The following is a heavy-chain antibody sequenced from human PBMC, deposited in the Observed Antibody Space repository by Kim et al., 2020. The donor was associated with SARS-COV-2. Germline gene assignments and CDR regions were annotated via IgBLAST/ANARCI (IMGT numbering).Heavy chain of an antibody. D-gene: IGHD2-8*02. CDR3: ASHRMSCNGNKCDWWEFQS. V-gene: IGHV4-39*01. CDR2: VYYGGRT. Sequence: SETLSLTCTVSGDSTTSSAYSWAWIRQRPGKELEWIATVYYGGRTNYNPSLKGPVSISIDTSNNQFSLQMSSVTAADTAVYFCASHRMSCNGNKCDWWEFQSWGQGTLVTVSS. J-gene: IGHJ5*02. CDR1: GDSTTSSAYS.